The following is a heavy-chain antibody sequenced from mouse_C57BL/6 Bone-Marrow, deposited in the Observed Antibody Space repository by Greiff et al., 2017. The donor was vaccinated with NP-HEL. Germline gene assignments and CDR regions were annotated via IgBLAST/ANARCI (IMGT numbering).Heavy chain of an antibody. J-gene: IGHJ2*01. CDR2: FYPGDGDT. D-gene: IGHD1-1*02. Sequence: QVQLKESGAELVKPGASVKISCKASGYAFSSYWMNWVKQRPGKGLEWIGQFYPGDGDTNYNGKFKGKATLTADKSSSTAYMQLSSLTSEDSAVYFCARSVGYYFDYWGQGTTLTVSS. CDR1: GYAFSSYW. V-gene: IGHV1-80*01. CDR3: ARSVGYYFDY.